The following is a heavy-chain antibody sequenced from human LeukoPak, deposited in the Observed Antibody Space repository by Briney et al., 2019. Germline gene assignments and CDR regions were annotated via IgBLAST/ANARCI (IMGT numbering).Heavy chain of an antibody. D-gene: IGHD2-21*02. V-gene: IGHV1-18*01. CDR1: GYTLTELF. J-gene: IGHJ3*02. Sequence: ASVKVSCKVSGYTLTELFMHWGRQAPGKGLEWMGWISTYNGNTNYAQNLQGRVTMTTDTSTSTAYLELRSLRFDDSAVYYCARDLAVVTAFGQHAFDIWGQGTMVTVSS. CDR3: ARDLAVVTAFGQHAFDI. CDR2: ISTYNGNT.